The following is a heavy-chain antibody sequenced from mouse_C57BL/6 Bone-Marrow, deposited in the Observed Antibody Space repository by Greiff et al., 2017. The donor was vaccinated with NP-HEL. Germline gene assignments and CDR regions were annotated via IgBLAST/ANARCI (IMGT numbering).Heavy chain of an antibody. CDR1: CFTFTTSC. CDR2: LHPSVSAT. J-gene: IGHJ4*01. Sequence: QVQLPQSGAELVTPGSSVTVSFKASCFTFTTSCLHWLKHRPGHGLEWIGSLHPSVSATNYNQKFKGKATLTVYKSSSTAYMQLSSLTSEDSAVYYCAVYDYDPSYAMDYWGQGTSVTVSS. CDR3: AVYDYDPSYAMDY. V-gene: IGHV1-74*01. D-gene: IGHD2-4*01.